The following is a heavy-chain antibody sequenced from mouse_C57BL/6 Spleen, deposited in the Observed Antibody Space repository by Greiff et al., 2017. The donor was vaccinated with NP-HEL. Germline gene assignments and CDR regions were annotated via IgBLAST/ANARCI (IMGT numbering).Heavy chain of an antibody. D-gene: IGHD2-4*01. CDR2: IYIGNGYT. Sequence: LVRPGSSVKMSCKTSGYTFTSYGINWVKQRPGQGLEWIGYIYIGNGYTEYNEKFKGKATLTSDTSSSTAYMQLSSLTSEDSAIYFCARGGPYDYDPAWFAYWGQGTLVTVSA. V-gene: IGHV1-58*01. CDR1: GYTFTSYG. CDR3: ARGGPYDYDPAWFAY. J-gene: IGHJ3*01.